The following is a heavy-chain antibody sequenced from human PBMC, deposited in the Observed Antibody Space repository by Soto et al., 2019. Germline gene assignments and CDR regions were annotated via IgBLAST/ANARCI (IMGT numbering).Heavy chain of an antibody. CDR3: ARERAAGCTRRANWFDP. J-gene: IGHJ5*02. CDR1: GYTFTSYG. Sequence: QVQLVQSGAEVKKPGASVKVSCKASGYTFTSYGISWVRQAPGQGLEWMGWISAYNGNTNYAQKFQGRVTMTTDTSTSTAYMELGSLRSDGTAVYYCARERAAGCTRRANWFDPWGQGTLVTVSS. D-gene: IGHD6-13*01. CDR2: ISAYNGNT. V-gene: IGHV1-18*01.